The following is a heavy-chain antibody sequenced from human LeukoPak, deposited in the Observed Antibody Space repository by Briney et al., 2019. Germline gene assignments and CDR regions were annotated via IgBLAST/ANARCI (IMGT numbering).Heavy chain of an antibody. D-gene: IGHD3-16*01. J-gene: IGHJ4*02. V-gene: IGHV3-74*01. CDR2: IKSDGSIT. CDR3: ARGGDYVWGSYFDN. Sequence: GGSLRLSCAASGFTFSTYWMHWVRRAPGKGLVWVSRIKSDGSITNYADSVKGRFTISRDNAKNTLYLQMNSLGAEDTAVYYCARGGDYVWGSYFDNWGQGTLVTVSS. CDR1: GFTFSTYW.